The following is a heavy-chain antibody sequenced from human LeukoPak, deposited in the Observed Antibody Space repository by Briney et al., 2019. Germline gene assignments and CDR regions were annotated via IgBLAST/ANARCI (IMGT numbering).Heavy chain of an antibody. J-gene: IGHJ4*02. D-gene: IGHD6-6*01. V-gene: IGHV1-2*02. CDR3: ARGVEYSSSSADY. CDR1: GYTFTGYY. CDR2: INPNSGGT. Sequence: ASVKVSCKASGYTFTGYYMHWVRQAPGQGLEWMGWINPNSGGTNYAQKLQGRVTMTRDTSISTAYMELSRLRSDDTAVYYCARGVEYSSSSADYWGQGTLVTVSS.